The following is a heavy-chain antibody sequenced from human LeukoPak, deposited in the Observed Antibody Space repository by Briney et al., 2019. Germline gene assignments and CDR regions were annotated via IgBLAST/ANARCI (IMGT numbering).Heavy chain of an antibody. D-gene: IGHD4-23*01. J-gene: IGHJ4*02. CDR3: ATFPDYGGNSGFDY. V-gene: IGHV5-51*01. CDR1: RSNFTSYW. CDR2: IYPGDSDT. Sequence: GESLKISCKGSRSNFTSYWIAWVRQLPGKGLEWMGIIYPGDSDTRYSPSFQGQVTISADKSISTAYLQWSTLKASDTAMYYCATFPDYGGNSGFDYWGQGTLVTVSS.